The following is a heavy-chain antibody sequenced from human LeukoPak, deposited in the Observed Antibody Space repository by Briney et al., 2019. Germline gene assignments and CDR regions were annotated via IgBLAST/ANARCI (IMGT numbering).Heavy chain of an antibody. V-gene: IGHV4-38-2*01. CDR3: AGTYYDSSGYIFDY. Sequence: SSETLSLTCAVSGYSISSGYYWGWIRQPPGKGLEWIGSIYHSGSTYYNPSLKSRVTISADTSKNQFSLKLSSVTAADTAVYYCAGTYYDSSGYIFDYWGQGTLVTVSS. D-gene: IGHD3-22*01. J-gene: IGHJ4*02. CDR1: GYSISSGYY. CDR2: IYHSGST.